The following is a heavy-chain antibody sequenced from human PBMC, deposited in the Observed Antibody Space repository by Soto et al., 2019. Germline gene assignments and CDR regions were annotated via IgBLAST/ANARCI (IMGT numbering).Heavy chain of an antibody. D-gene: IGHD2-2*01. CDR3: ARSQGSSTSLEIYYYYYYGMDV. V-gene: IGHV1-69*01. CDR1: GGTFSSYA. J-gene: IGHJ6*02. Sequence: QVQLVQSGAEVKKPGSSVKVSCKASGGTFSSYAISWVRQAPGQGLEWMGGIIPISGTAHYAQKFQGRFTITVDESTSTADMELSSLRSEDTAVYYCARSQGSSTSLEIYYYYYYGMDVWGQGTTVTVSS. CDR2: IIPISGTA.